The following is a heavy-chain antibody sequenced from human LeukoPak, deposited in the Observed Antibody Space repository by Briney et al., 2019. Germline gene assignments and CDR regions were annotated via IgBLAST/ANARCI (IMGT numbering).Heavy chain of an antibody. Sequence: PGGSLRLSCAASGFTFSSYSMNWVRQAPGKGLEWVSSISSSSSYIYYADSVKGRFTISRDNAKNSLYLQMNSLRAEDTAVYYCASSITISDYMDVWGKGTTVTVSS. CDR2: ISSSSSYI. V-gene: IGHV3-21*01. CDR1: GFTFSSYS. D-gene: IGHD3-3*01. CDR3: ASSITISDYMDV. J-gene: IGHJ6*03.